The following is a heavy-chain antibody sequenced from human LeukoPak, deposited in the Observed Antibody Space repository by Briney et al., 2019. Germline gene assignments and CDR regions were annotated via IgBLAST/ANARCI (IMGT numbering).Heavy chain of an antibody. CDR3: ARAKEWELGLDY. CDR1: GFTVGSNY. CDR2: IYSGGST. D-gene: IGHD1-26*01. V-gene: IGHV3-53*01. Sequence: GGSLGLSCAASGFTVGSNYMSWVRQAPGKGLEWVSVIYSGGSTYYADSVKGRFTISRDNSKNTLYLQMNSLRAEDTAVYYCARAKEWELGLDYWGQGTLVTVSS. J-gene: IGHJ4*02.